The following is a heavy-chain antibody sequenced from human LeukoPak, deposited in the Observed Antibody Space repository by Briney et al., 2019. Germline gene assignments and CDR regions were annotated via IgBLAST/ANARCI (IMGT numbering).Heavy chain of an antibody. J-gene: IGHJ6*03. D-gene: IGHD1-26*01. V-gene: IGHV4-34*01. CDR1: GGSFSDYF. CDR3: ARGRRLVGAQRPLYFYYYYFDV. CDR2: IDHSGNT. Sequence: SETLSLTCTVYGGSFSDYFWTWIRQSPGKGLERIGDIDHSGNTNYNPSLKSRVTISVDTSKNQFSLNLTSVTAADTAVYFCARGRRLVGAQRPLYFYYYYFDVWGKGTTVTVSS.